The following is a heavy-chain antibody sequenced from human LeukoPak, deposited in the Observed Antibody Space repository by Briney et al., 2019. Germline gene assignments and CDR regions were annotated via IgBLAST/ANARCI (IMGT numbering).Heavy chain of an antibody. CDR2: ISSSGSTI. Sequence: GGSLRLSCAASGFTFSSYAMSWVRQAPGKGLEWVSYISSSGSTIYYADSVKGRFTISRDNAKNSLYLQMNSLRAEDTAVYYCARASVVVISLYYYYGMDVWGQGTTVTVSS. CDR3: ARASVVVISLYYYYGMDV. D-gene: IGHD3-22*01. J-gene: IGHJ6*02. CDR1: GFTFSSYA. V-gene: IGHV3-48*04.